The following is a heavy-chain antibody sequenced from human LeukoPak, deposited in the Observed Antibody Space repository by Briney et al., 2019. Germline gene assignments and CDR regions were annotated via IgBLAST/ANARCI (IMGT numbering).Heavy chain of an antibody. CDR1: GFTFRNYV. CDR2: ISYDGSNK. CDR3: ARDRHGMAV. J-gene: IGHJ6*02. V-gene: IGHV3-30-3*01. Sequence: GGSLGLSCAASGFTFRNYVIHWVRQAPGKGLEWVAVISYDGSNKYYADSVKGRFTISRDNSKNTLYLQMNSLRAEDTAVYYCARDRHGMAVWGQGTTVVVSS.